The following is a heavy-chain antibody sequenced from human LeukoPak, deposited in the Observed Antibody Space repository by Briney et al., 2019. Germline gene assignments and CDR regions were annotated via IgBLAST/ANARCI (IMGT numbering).Heavy chain of an antibody. V-gene: IGHV3-9*01. CDR2: ITWNSGTI. D-gene: IGHD3-10*01. Sequence: GGSLRLSCAASGFTFDDYTMHWVRQAPGKGLDWVSGITWNSGTIDYADSVKGRFTIPRDNAKNSLYLHMNSLRVEDTALYYCARSHGSGNYYPLDYWGQGTLVTVSS. J-gene: IGHJ4*02. CDR3: ARSHGSGNYYPLDY. CDR1: GFTFDDYT.